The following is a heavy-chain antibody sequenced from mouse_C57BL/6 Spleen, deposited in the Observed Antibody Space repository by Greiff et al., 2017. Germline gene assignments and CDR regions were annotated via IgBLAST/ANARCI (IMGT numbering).Heavy chain of an antibody. V-gene: IGHV14-2*01. CDR3: ARWDPHV. CDR2: IDPEDGET. CDR1: GFNIKDYY. Sequence: EVQLQQSGAELVKPGASVKLSCTASGFNIKDYYMHWVKQRTEQGLEWIGRIDPEDGETKYAQKFQGKATITADTSSNTAYLQLSSLTSEDTAVYSCARWDPHVWGTGATVTVSS. J-gene: IGHJ1*03. D-gene: IGHD4-1*01.